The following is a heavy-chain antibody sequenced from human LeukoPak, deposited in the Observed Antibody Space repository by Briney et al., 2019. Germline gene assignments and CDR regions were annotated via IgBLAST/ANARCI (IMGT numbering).Heavy chain of an antibody. Sequence: SETLSLTCAVSGGSFSSNNWWSCVRPPPGQGLEWIGEIFHSGSTNYNPSLKSRVTISEDKSQNQFSLKLNSVTAADTAVYYCARAEPRGTIWYPYWGQGTLVTVSS. CDR2: IFHSGST. V-gene: IGHV4-4*02. J-gene: IGHJ4*02. D-gene: IGHD6-13*01. CDR3: ARAEPRGTIWYPY. CDR1: GGSFSSNNW.